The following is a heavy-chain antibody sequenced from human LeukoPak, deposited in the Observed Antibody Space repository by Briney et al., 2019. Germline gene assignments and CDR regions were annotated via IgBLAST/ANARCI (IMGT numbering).Heavy chain of an antibody. CDR1: GGSISSYY. CDR3: ARGPLLGAMDSQAEYFQH. Sequence: SETLSLTCTVSGGSISSYYWSWILQPAGKGLEWIGRIYTSGSTNYNPSLKSRVTMSVDTSKNQLSLKLSSVTAADTAVYYCARGPLLGAMDSQAEYFQHWSQGTLVTVSS. D-gene: IGHD5-18*01. CDR2: IYTSGST. V-gene: IGHV4-4*07. J-gene: IGHJ1*01.